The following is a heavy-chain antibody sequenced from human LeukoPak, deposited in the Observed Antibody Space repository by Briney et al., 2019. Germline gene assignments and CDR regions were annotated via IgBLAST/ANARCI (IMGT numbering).Heavy chain of an antibody. J-gene: IGHJ4*02. CDR1: GGSISSSSYY. V-gene: IGHV4-39*01. D-gene: IGHD3-22*01. CDR3: ARQPNEYYYDSSGYYY. Sequence: SETLSLTCTVSGGSISSSSYYWGWIRQPPGKGLEWIGSIYYSGSTYYNPSLKSRVTISVDTSKNQFSLKLSSVTAADTAVYYRARQPNEYYYDSSGYYYWGQGTLVTVSS. CDR2: IYYSGST.